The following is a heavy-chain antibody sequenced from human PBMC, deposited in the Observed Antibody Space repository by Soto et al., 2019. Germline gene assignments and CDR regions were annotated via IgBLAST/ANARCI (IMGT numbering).Heavy chain of an antibody. CDR3: ARDDSATVVIPYWLQH. CDR2: IIPIFGTA. Sequence: GASVKVSCKASGGTFSSYAISWVRQGPGQGLEWMGGIIPIFGTANYAQKFQGRVTITGDESTSTAYMELSSLRSEDTAVYYCARDDSATVVIPYWLQHWGQGTLVTVSS. D-gene: IGHD4-17*01. CDR1: GGTFSSYA. V-gene: IGHV1-69*13. J-gene: IGHJ1*01.